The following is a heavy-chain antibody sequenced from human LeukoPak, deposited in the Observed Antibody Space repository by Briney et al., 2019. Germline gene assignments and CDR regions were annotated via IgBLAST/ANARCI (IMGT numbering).Heavy chain of an antibody. J-gene: IGHJ5*02. CDR2: IYTSGST. CDR1: GGSIGSGSYS. Sequence: PSQTLSLTCTVSGGSIGSGSYSWSWIRQPAGKGLEWIGRIYTSGSTNYNPSLKSRVTMSVDTSKNQFSLKLSSVTAADTAVYYCARELVTAKNWFDPWGQGTLVTVSS. D-gene: IGHD2-21*02. V-gene: IGHV4-61*02. CDR3: ARELVTAKNWFDP.